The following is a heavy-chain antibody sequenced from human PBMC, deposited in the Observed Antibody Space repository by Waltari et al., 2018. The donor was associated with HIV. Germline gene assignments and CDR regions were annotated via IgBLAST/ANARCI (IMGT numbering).Heavy chain of an antibody. J-gene: IGHJ4*02. Sequence: VQLMESGGGVVQPGRSLRLSCAASGFTFTFSWLSWVRQAPGKGLEWVANINQAGTERHYVDSVRGRFTISRDNCKTSVFLQMNSLTVEDTAVYYCATTHGSGDYDNDFDYWGQGTLV. D-gene: IGHD3-10*01. V-gene: IGHV3-7*01. CDR3: ATTHGSGDYDNDFDY. CDR2: INQAGTER. CDR1: GFTFTFSW.